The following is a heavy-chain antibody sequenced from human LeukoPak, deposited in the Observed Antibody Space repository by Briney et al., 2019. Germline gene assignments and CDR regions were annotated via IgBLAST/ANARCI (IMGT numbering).Heavy chain of an antibody. V-gene: IGHV3-13*04. CDR1: GFTFNTYD. CDR2: IRTAGDT. CDR3: TRERGGAFDI. J-gene: IGHJ3*02. Sequence: PGGSLRLSCAASGFTFNTYDIHWVRQATGKGLEWVSAIRTAGDTYYSGAVKGRFTISREDAKTSLYLQMNSLRVGDTAVYYCTRERGGAFDIWGQGTMVTVSS.